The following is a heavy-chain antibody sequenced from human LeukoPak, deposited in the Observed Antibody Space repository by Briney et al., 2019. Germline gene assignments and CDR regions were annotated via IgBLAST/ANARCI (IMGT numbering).Heavy chain of an antibody. D-gene: IGHD4-17*01. V-gene: IGHV3-64*01. CDR2: ISSNGGST. J-gene: IGHJ5*02. Sequence: GGSLRLSCAASGFTFSSYAMHWVRQTPGKGLEYVSAISSNGGSTYYANSVKGRFTISRDNSKNTLYLQMGSLRAEDMAVYYCARDRGATVTTFWFDPWGQGTLVTVSS. CDR3: ARDRGATVTTFWFDP. CDR1: GFTFSSYA.